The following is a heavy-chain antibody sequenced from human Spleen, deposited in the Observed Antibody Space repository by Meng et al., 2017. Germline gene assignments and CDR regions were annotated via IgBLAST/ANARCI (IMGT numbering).Heavy chain of an antibody. CDR3: STQTGGIDY. J-gene: IGHJ4*02. D-gene: IGHD3-16*01. V-gene: IGHV4-39*01. Sequence: SETLSLTCTVSGGSISSSSYYWGWIRQPPGKGLEWIGSIYYSGSTYYNPSLKSRVTISLDTSRNQFSLKLSSVTAADTAVYYCSTQTGGIDYWGQGSLVTVSS. CDR1: GGSISSSSYY. CDR2: IYYSGST.